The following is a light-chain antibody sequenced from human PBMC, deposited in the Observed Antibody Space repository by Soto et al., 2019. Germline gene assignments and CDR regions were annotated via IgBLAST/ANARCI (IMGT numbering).Light chain of an antibody. Sequence: EIVLTQSPGTLSLSPGERATLSCRASQSVSNTYLAWYQQKPGQAPRLLIYDASSRATGIPDRFSGSGSATDFTLTISRLEPEEFAVYYCQQYGRSPGLFTFGPGTRVDIK. J-gene: IGKJ3*01. CDR2: DAS. CDR1: QSVSNTY. CDR3: QQYGRSPGLFT. V-gene: IGKV3-20*01.